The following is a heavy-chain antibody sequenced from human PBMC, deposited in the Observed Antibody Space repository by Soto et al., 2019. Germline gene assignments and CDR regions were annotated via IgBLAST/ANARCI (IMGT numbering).Heavy chain of an antibody. Sequence: EVQMLASGGGVGQPGWSLRLSCAASGFKFSNYAMSWVRQAPGKWLEWVSLISATGGGTYYADSVKGRFTISRDHSRYTLYLQVHSLTAEDTAVYYCAKDRRAGGNSAVYFDFGRQGAQVTVSS. CDR3: AKDRRAGGNSAVYFDF. CDR1: GFKFSNYA. D-gene: IGHD3-16*01. CDR2: ISATGGGT. V-gene: IGHV3-23*01. J-gene: IGHJ4*02.